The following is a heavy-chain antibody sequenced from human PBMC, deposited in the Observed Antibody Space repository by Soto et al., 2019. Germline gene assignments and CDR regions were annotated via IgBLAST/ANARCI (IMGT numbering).Heavy chain of an antibody. D-gene: IGHD2-2*01. Sequence: RASVKVSCKASGGTFSSYAISSVRQAPGQGLEWMGGIIPIFGTANYAQKFQGRVTITADKSTSTAYMELSSLRSEDTAVYYCARASPVVTFDPWGQGTLVTVSS. V-gene: IGHV1-69*06. CDR3: ARASPVVTFDP. CDR1: GGTFSSYA. J-gene: IGHJ5*02. CDR2: IIPIFGTA.